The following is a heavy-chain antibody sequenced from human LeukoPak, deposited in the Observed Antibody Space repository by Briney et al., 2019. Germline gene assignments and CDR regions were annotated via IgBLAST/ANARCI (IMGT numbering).Heavy chain of an antibody. CDR1: GFTFSSYG. J-gene: IGHJ6*02. Sequence: GGSLRLSCAASGFTFSSYGMHWVRQAPGKGLEWVSSISSSSSYIYYADSVKGRFTISRDNAKNSLYLQMNSLRAEDTAVYYCARAKGAAGTSFLYYYYGMDVWGQGTTVTVSS. D-gene: IGHD6-13*01. CDR2: ISSSSSYI. V-gene: IGHV3-21*01. CDR3: ARAKGAAGTSFLYYYYGMDV.